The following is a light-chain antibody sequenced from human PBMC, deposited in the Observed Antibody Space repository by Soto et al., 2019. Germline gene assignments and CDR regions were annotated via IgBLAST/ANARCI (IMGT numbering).Light chain of an antibody. J-gene: IGKJ3*01. Sequence: EIVLTQSPATLSLSPGERATLSCRASQNVSSYLAWYQQKPGQAPRLLIYDASNRATGIPARFSGSGSGTDFTLTISSLEPEDFAVYYCQQRSNWPGFTFGPGTKVDIK. CDR3: QQRSNWPGFT. CDR2: DAS. CDR1: QNVSSY. V-gene: IGKV3-11*01.